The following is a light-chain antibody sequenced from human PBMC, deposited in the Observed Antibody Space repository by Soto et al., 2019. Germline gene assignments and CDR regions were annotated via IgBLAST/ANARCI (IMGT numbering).Light chain of an antibody. Sequence: EIVMTQSPATLSVSPGERATLSCRANQSISTNLAWYQQKPGQAPRLLIYATSTRAKGIPARFSGSGSGTEFTLTISSLQSEDFAVYYCQQYNNWPPLTFGGGTKVEVK. CDR3: QQYNNWPPLT. J-gene: IGKJ4*01. CDR1: QSISTN. V-gene: IGKV3-15*01. CDR2: ATS.